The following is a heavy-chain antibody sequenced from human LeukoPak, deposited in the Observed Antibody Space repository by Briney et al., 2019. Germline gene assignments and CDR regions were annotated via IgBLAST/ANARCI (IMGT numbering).Heavy chain of an antibody. D-gene: IGHD3-22*01. CDR3: AKSSREYDSRDVSDLQH. Sequence: GGSLRLSCAASGFTFSKYVMHWVRQAPGKGLEWVTLISNDGSKKYYADSVKGRFTISRDNSKNTLYLQMNSLRAEDTAVYYCAKSSREYDSRDVSDLQHWGQGTLVTVSS. V-gene: IGHV3-30*18. J-gene: IGHJ1*01. CDR1: GFTFSKYV. CDR2: ISNDGSKK.